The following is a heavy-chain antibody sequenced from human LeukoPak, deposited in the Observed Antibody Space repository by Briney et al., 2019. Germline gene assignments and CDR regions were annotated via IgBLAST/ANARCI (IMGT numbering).Heavy chain of an antibody. Sequence: GGSLRLSCAASGFTFDDYAMHWVRQAPGKGLEWVSGISWNSGSIGYADSVKGRFTISRDNAKNSLYLQMNSLRAEDMALYYCAKGSSMDYFDYWGQGTLVTVSS. V-gene: IGHV3-9*03. CDR2: ISWNSGSI. J-gene: IGHJ4*02. CDR3: AKGSSMDYFDY. CDR1: GFTFDDYA. D-gene: IGHD6-13*01.